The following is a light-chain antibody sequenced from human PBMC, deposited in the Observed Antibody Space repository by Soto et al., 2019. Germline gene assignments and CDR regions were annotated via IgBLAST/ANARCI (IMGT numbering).Light chain of an antibody. CDR3: HQFGYSPRT. V-gene: IGKV3-20*01. CDR1: QTVNSDY. Sequence: EIALTPSPGTLSLSPGETATLSCRASQTVNSDYLAWFQQRPGQAPRLLIFATSRRATDIPDRFSGSGSGTDFTLAIRRLEPEDFAVYYCHQFGYSPRTFGQGTKVDIK. J-gene: IGKJ1*01. CDR2: ATS.